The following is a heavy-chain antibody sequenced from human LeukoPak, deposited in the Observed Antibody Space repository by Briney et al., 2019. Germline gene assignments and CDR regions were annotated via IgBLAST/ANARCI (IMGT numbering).Heavy chain of an antibody. D-gene: IGHD2-2*01. J-gene: IGHJ4*02. CDR1: GGSISSSNW. V-gene: IGHV4-4*02. CDR2: IYYSGST. Sequence: PSETLSLTCAVSGGSISSSNWWSWVRQPPGKGLEWIGEIYYSGSTYYNPSLKSRVTISVDTSKNQFSLKLSSVTAADTAVYYCARREVPAAGTDYWGQGTLVTVSS. CDR3: ARREVPAAGTDY.